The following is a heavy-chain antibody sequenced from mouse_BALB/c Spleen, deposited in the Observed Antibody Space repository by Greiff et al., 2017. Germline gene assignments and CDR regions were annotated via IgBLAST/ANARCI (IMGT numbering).Heavy chain of an antibody. J-gene: IGHJ3*01. CDR3: AKNPYRYDGAWFAY. CDR2: IWGDGST. V-gene: IGHV2-3*01. Sequence: VKLQESGPGLVAPSQSLSITCTVSGFSLTSYGVSWVRQPPGKGLEWLGVIWGDGSTNYHSALISRLSISKDNSKSQVFLKLNSLQTDDTATYYCAKNPYRYDGAWFAYWGQGTLVTVSA. D-gene: IGHD2-14*01. CDR1: GFSLTSYG.